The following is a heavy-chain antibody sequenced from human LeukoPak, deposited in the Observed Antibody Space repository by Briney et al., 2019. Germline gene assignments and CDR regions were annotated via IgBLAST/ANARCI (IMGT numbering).Heavy chain of an antibody. CDR1: GGSFSGYY. CDR3: ARGGVYYDSSGYYYGSDFDY. CDR2: INHSGST. Sequence: SETLSLTCAVYGGSFSGYYWSWLRQPPGKGLEWLGEINHSGSTNYNPSLKSRVTISVDTSKNQFSLKLSSVTAADTAVYYCARGGVYYDSSGYYYGSDFDYWGQGTLVTVSS. J-gene: IGHJ4*02. V-gene: IGHV4-34*01. D-gene: IGHD3-22*01.